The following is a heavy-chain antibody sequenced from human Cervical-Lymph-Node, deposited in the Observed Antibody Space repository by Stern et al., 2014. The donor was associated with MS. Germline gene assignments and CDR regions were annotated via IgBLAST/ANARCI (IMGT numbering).Heavy chain of an antibody. CDR1: GSTFSNSW. D-gene: IGHD6-19*01. CDR2: INRDGSVP. Sequence: EVQLVESGGGLVQPGGSQRLSCVASGSTFSNSWMSWVRQAPGKGLEWVANINRDGSVPFYLDSVKGRFTISRDNAKSSLYLEMNSVRAEDTAVYYCTRFLQSGWSDLFDSWGRGTLVTVSS. CDR3: TRFLQSGWSDLFDS. V-gene: IGHV3-7*01. J-gene: IGHJ5*01.